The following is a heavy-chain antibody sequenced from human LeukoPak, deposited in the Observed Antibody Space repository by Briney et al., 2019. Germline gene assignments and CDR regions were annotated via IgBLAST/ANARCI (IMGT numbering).Heavy chain of an antibody. V-gene: IGHV4-59*12. Sequence: PSETLSLTCTVSGGSISSYYWSWIRQPPGKGLEWIGYIYYSGSTNYNPSLKSRVTISVDTSKNQFSLKLSSVTAADTAVYYCARFVVVTAIGYNWFDPWGQGTLVTVSS. CDR1: GGSISSYY. D-gene: IGHD2-21*02. CDR2: IYYSGST. J-gene: IGHJ5*02. CDR3: ARFVVVTAIGYNWFDP.